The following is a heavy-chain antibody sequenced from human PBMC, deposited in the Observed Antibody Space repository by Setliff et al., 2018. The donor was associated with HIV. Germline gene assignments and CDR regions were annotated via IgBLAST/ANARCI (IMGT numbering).Heavy chain of an antibody. CDR1: GGTISNNNYH. CDR2: ISHSGRT. J-gene: IGHJ4*02. V-gene: IGHV4-39*07. D-gene: IGHD3-9*01. CDR3: ARDQPQDYDSLTGYYTGRYFDY. Sequence: PSETLSLTCSVSGGTISNNNYHWGWIRQPPGKGLEWIGSISHSGRTYYNPSLKSRVTISVDTSKNQFSLKLTSVTAADTAVYYCARDQPQDYDSLTGYYTGRYFDYWGRGTRVT.